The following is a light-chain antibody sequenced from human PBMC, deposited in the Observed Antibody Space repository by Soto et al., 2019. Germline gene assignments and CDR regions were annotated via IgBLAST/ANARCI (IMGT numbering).Light chain of an antibody. CDR1: QSISRG. J-gene: IGKJ1*01. Sequence: GDRVTITCRASQSISRGLAGYQQKPGKAPKLLIYDASSLESGVPSRFSGSGSGTEFTLTISSLQPDDFATYYCQQYNSYSWTFGQGTKVEIK. CDR2: DAS. V-gene: IGKV1-5*01. CDR3: QQYNSYSWT.